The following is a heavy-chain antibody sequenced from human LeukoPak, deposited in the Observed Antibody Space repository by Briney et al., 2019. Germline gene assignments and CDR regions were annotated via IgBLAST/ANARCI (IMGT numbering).Heavy chain of an antibody. CDR3: ARGRSKWELLFRHLYYYYGMDV. CDR2: IYYSGST. Sequence: SETLSLTCTVSGGSISSYYWSWIRQPPGKGLEWIGYIYYSGSTNYNPSLKSRVTISVDTSKNQFSLKLSSVTAADTAAYYCARGRSKWELLFRHLYYYYGMDVWGQGTTVTVSS. J-gene: IGHJ6*02. D-gene: IGHD1-26*01. V-gene: IGHV4-59*01. CDR1: GGSISSYY.